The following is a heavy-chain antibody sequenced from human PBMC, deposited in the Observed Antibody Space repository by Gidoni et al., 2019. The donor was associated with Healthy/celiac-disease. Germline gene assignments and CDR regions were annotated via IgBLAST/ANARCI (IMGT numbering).Heavy chain of an antibody. D-gene: IGHD3-22*01. CDR2: ISSSSSYI. CDR3: ARDWGYYDSSGYPYYFDY. J-gene: IGHJ4*02. CDR1: GFTFSSYS. Sequence: EVQLVESGGGLVKPGGSLRLSCAASGFTFSSYSMNWVRQAPGKGLEWVSSISSSSSYIYYADSVKGRFTISRDNAKNSLYLQMNSLRAEDTAVYYCARDWGYYDSSGYPYYFDYWGQGTLVTVSS. V-gene: IGHV3-21*01.